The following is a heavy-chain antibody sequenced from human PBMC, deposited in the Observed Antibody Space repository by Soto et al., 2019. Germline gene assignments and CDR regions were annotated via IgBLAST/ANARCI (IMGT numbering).Heavy chain of an antibody. CDR1: GFTFSSYS. Sequence: GGSLRLSCAASGFTFSSYSMNWVRQAPGKGLEWVSSISSSSSYIYYADSVKGRFTISRDNAKNSLYLQMNSLRAEDTAVYYCARVDCGGDCYSKRYYYGMDVWGQGTTVTVSS. CDR3: ARVDCGGDCYSKRYYYGMDV. D-gene: IGHD2-21*02. CDR2: ISSSSSYI. J-gene: IGHJ6*02. V-gene: IGHV3-21*01.